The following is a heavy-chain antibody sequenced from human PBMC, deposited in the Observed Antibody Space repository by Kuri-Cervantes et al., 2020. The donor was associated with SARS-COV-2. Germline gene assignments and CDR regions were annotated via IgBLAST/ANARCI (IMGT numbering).Heavy chain of an antibody. CDR3: ARGVTPNYGMDV. D-gene: IGHD2-21*02. V-gene: IGHV1-2*04. CDR1: GYTFTGYY. CDR2: INPNSGGT. Sequence: ASVKVSCKASGYTFTGYYMHWVRQAPGQGLEWMGWINPNSGGTNYAQKFQGWVTMTRDTSISTAYMVLSRLRSDDTAVYYCARGVTPNYGMDVWCQGTTVTVSS. J-gene: IGHJ6*02.